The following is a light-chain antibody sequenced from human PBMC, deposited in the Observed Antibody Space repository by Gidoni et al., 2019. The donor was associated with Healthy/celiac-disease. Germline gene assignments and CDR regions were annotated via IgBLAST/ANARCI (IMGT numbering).Light chain of an antibody. Sequence: IQMTQSSSSLSASVGDRVTITCQASQDISNYLNWYQQKTGKAPKLLIYDASNLETGVPSRFSGSGSGTDFTFTISSLQPEDIATYYCQQYDNLPIFTFGPGTKVEIK. J-gene: IGKJ3*01. CDR3: QQYDNLPIFT. V-gene: IGKV1-33*01. CDR1: QDISNY. CDR2: DAS.